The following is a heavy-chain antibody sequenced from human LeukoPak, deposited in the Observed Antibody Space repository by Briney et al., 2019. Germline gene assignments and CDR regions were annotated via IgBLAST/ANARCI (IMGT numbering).Heavy chain of an antibody. Sequence: GASLQISCKGSGYSFTIYWIAWVRQLPGQGLEWMGIIYPCDSDTRYSPSFQGQVTISADKSISTAYLQWSSLKVSDTAMYYCARLETMVRGVITHFDYWGQGTLVTVSS. CDR3: ARLETMVRGVITHFDY. CDR1: GYSFTIYW. V-gene: IGHV5-51*01. CDR2: IYPCDSDT. J-gene: IGHJ4*02. D-gene: IGHD3-10*01.